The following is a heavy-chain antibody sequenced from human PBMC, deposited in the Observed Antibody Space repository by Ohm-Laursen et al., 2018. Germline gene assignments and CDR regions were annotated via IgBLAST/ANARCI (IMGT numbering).Heavy chain of an antibody. CDR1: GFTFDDYA. D-gene: IGHD3-10*01. Sequence: SLRLSCTASGFTFDDYAMHWVRQAPGKGLEWVSGISWNSGSIGYADSVKGRFTISRDNAKNSLYLQMNSLRAEDTALYYCAKDIVWFGELLDAFDIWGQGTMVTVSS. V-gene: IGHV3-9*01. J-gene: IGHJ3*02. CDR2: ISWNSGSI. CDR3: AKDIVWFGELLDAFDI.